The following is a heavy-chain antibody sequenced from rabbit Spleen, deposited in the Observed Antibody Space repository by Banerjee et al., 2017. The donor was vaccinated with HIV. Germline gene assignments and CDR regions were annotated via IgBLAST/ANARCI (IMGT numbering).Heavy chain of an antibody. CDR3: ARDGYGGWLYGLNL. Sequence: QEQLVESGGGLVKPEGSLKLSCKASGFSFSNKAVMCWVRQAPGKGLEWIACINAGSSGSTYYASWAKGRFTITRSTSLNTVTLQMTSLTAADTATYFCARDGYGGWLYGLNLWGPGTLVTVS. CDR2: INAGSSGST. D-gene: IGHD4-2*01. V-gene: IGHV1S45*01. J-gene: IGHJ4*01. CDR1: GFSFSNKAV.